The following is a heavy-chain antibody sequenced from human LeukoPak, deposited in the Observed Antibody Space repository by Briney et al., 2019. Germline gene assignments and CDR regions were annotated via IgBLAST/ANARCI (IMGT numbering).Heavy chain of an antibody. CDR1: GFTFSSYA. CDR2: ISGSGGST. V-gene: IGHV3-23*01. J-gene: IGHJ4*02. CDR3: AKDTPLIGY. D-gene: IGHD3-16*02. Sequence: GGSLRLSCAASGFTFSSYAMSWVPQPPGRGLGWVSAISGSGGSTYYADSVKGRFTISRDNSKNTLYLQMNSLRAEDTAVYYCAKDTPLIGYWGQGTLVTVSS.